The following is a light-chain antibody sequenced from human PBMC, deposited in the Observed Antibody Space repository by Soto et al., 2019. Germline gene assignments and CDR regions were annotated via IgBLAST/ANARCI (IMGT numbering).Light chain of an antibody. Sequence: EIVLTQSPGTLSLSPGERTTLSCRARQSVSSSYLAWYQQKPGQAPRLLFYGASSRAADNPDRFSGSGSGTDFTLTINRLEPEDFAVYYYQQYDSSPRTFGQRTKVDIK. CDR2: GAS. V-gene: IGKV3-20*01. CDR3: QQYDSSPRT. CDR1: QSVSSSY. J-gene: IGKJ1*01.